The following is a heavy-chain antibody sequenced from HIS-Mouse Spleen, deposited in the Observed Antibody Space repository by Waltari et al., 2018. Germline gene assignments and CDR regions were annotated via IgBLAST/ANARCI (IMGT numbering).Heavy chain of an antibody. J-gene: IGHJ2*01. CDR2: IYYSGST. CDR1: GGSISSRSYY. CDR3: AREIPYSSSWYDWYFDL. D-gene: IGHD6-13*01. Sequence: QLQLQESVPGLVKPSETLSLTCTVSGGSISSRSYYWGWLRQPPGKGLEWIGSIYYSGSTYYNPSLKSRVTISVDTSKNQFSLKLSSVTAADTAVYYCAREIPYSSSWYDWYFDLWGRGTLVTVSS. V-gene: IGHV4-39*07.